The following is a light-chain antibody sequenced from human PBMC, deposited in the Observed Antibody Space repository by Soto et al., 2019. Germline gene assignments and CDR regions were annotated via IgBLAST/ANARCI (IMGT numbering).Light chain of an antibody. CDR2: SAS. J-gene: IGKJ5*01. CDR3: QQCNSFPIT. CDR1: QNIDNW. Sequence: DIQMTQSPSSVSASVGDRVTITCRASQNIDNWLAWYQHKPGKAPHLLIYSASTLQSGVPSRFSGSGSGTDFTLTISSLQHEDFATYYCQQCNSFPITFGHGTRLEIK. V-gene: IGKV1-12*01.